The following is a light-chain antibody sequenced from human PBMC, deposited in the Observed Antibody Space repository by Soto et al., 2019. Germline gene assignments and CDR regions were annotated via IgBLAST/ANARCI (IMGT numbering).Light chain of an antibody. CDR2: EAS. V-gene: IGKV1-5*03. Sequence: DIQMTQSPSTLSASVGDRVTITCRASQSISTRLAWYQQKPGKAPKLLIHEASSLESGVPSRFSGGGSGADSTLTISSLQPDDFATYYCQQYYGLHAFGQGTKLEIK. J-gene: IGKJ2*01. CDR1: QSISTR. CDR3: QQYYGLHA.